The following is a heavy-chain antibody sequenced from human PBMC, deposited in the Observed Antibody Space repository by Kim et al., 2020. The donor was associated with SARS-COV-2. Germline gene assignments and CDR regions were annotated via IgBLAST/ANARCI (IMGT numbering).Heavy chain of an antibody. Sequence: GGSLRLSCAASGFTFSSYGMHWVRQAPGKGLEWVAVIWYDGSNKYYADSVKGRFTISRDNSKNTLYLQMNSLRAEDTAVYYCARGGDWGSGYDYGEDLYYYGMDVWGQGTTVTVSS. V-gene: IGHV3-33*01. CDR3: ARGGDWGSGYDYGEDLYYYGMDV. CDR1: GFTFSSYG. D-gene: IGHD5-12*01. CDR2: IWYDGSNK. J-gene: IGHJ6*02.